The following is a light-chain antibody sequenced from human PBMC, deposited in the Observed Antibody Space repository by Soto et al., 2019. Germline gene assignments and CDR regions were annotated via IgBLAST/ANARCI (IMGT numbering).Light chain of an antibody. CDR3: QQSYSTLSLT. CDR2: AAY. Sequence: DIQMTQSPSSLSASVGDRVTITCRASQSISSYLNWYQQKPGKAPKLLIYAAYSLQSGVPSRFSGSGSGTDFTLTISSLQPEDFATYYCQQSYSTLSLTFGGGTKVEIK. V-gene: IGKV1-39*01. J-gene: IGKJ4*01. CDR1: QSISSY.